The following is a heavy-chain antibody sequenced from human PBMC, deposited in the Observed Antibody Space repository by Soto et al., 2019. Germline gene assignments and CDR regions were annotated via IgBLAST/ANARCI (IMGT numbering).Heavy chain of an antibody. J-gene: IGHJ4*02. Sequence: QVQLQESGPGLVKPSQTLSLTCTVSGGSISSGDYYWSWIRQPPGKGLEWIGNIYYSGSTYYNPSLNXRXTXPXXTPKNQFPLNLSSVTAADTAVYYCASRHSSPYFDYWGQGTLVTVSS. D-gene: IGHD6-13*01. CDR3: ASRHSSPYFDY. CDR2: IYYSGST. CDR1: GGSISSGDYY. V-gene: IGHV4-30-4*01.